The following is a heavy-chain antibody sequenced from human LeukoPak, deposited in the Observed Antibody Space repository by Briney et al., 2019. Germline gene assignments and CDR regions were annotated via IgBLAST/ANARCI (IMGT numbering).Heavy chain of an antibody. CDR3: ARDPLAGPMVRGVRRPDNTYYYYGMDV. CDR1: GGTFSSCA. CDR2: IIPIFGTA. J-gene: IGHJ6*02. V-gene: IGHV1-69*13. Sequence: GASVKVSCKASGGTFSSCAISWVRQAPGQGLEWMGGIIPIFGTANYAQKFQGRVTITADESTSTAYMELSSLRSEDTAVYYCARDPLAGPMVRGVRRPDNTYYYYGMDVWGQGTTVTVSS. D-gene: IGHD3-10*01.